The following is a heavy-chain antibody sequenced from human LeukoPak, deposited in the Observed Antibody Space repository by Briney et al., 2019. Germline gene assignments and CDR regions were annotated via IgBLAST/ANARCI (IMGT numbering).Heavy chain of an antibody. Sequence: SGGSLRLSCAASGFTFSSYAMSWVRQAPGKGLEWVAVISYDGSNKYYADSVKGRFTISRDNSKNTLYLQMNSLRAEDTAVYYCATSGSYKNLQYWGQGTLVTVSS. J-gene: IGHJ4*02. CDR3: ATSGSYKNLQY. D-gene: IGHD1-26*01. V-gene: IGHV3-30*03. CDR2: ISYDGSNK. CDR1: GFTFSSYA.